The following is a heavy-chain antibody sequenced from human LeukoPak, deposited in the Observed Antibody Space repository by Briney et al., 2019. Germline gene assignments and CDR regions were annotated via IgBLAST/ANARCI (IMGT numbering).Heavy chain of an antibody. CDR3: AKAGGFGELLSHYYFDY. CDR2: ISGSGTYS. CDR1: GFTFSSFA. D-gene: IGHD3-10*01. J-gene: IGHJ4*02. V-gene: IGHV3-23*01. Sequence: GGSLRLSCAASGFTFSSFAMTWVRLAPGKGLEWVSAISGSGTYSYYADSVKGRFTISRDSSKNTLFLQMNSLRAEDTAVYYCAKAGGFGELLSHYYFDYWGQGTLVTVSS.